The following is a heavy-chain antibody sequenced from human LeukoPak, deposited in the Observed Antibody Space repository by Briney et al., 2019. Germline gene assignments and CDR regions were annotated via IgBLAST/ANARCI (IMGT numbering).Heavy chain of an antibody. D-gene: IGHD3-10*01. Sequence: GGSLRLSCAASGFTFSSYAMSWVRQAPGKGLEWVSAISGSGISTYYADSVKGRFTISRDNSNNTPYLQMSSLRAGDTAVYYCAKRANRGVLGEFDYWGQGTLVTVSS. CDR2: ISGSGIST. V-gene: IGHV3-23*01. CDR3: AKRANRGVLGEFDY. J-gene: IGHJ4*02. CDR1: GFTFSSYA.